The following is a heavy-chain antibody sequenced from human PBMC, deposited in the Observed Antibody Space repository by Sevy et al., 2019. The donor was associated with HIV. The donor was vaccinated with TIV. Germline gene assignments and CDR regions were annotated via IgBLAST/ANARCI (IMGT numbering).Heavy chain of an antibody. D-gene: IGHD2-2*01. V-gene: IGHV1-18*01. CDR3: ARVVGDIVLVPAAMWGAYGMDV. J-gene: IGHJ6*02. CDR1: GYTFTSYG. Sequence: ASVKVSCKASGYTFTSYGISWVRQAPGQGLEWMGWISAYNGNTNYAQKLQGRVTMTTDTSTSTAYMELRSLRSDDTAVYYCARVVGDIVLVPAAMWGAYGMDVWGQGTTVTVSS. CDR2: ISAYNGNT.